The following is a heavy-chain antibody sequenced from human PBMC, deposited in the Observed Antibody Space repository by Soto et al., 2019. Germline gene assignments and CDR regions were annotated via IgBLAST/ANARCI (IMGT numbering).Heavy chain of an antibody. CDR1: ESTVSRDW. J-gene: IGHJ4*02. V-gene: IGHV3-7*01. CDR2: TNQDGSQK. Sequence: ESHLVESGGGLVQTGGSLRLSCAISESTVSRDWMNWVRQAPGKGLEWVAHTNQDGSQKYYVDSVKGRFTISRDNAKKSLYLEMNCLSAGDTAMYYCSGGVGDAFWGQGTLVTVSS. D-gene: IGHD1-26*01. CDR3: SGGVGDAF.